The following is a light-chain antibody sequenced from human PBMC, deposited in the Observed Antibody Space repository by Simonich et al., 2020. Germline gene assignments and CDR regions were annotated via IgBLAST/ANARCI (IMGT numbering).Light chain of an antibody. CDR1: SSNIGKNY. V-gene: IGLV1-51*01. CDR2: DKT. Sequence: QSVLTQPPSVSAAPGQKVTIPCSGSSSNIGKNYVSGSQQLPGTDPKLLIYDKTKRPSGIPDRFSGSKSGTSATLGITGLQTGDEADYYCGTWDSSLSAWVFGGGTKLTVL. CDR3: GTWDSSLSAWV. J-gene: IGLJ3*02.